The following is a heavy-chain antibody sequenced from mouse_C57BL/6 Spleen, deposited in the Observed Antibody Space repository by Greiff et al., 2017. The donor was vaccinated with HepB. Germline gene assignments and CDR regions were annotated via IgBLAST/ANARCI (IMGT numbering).Heavy chain of an antibody. V-gene: IGHV1-15*01. CDR3: TRGSNLYFDY. Sequence: QVQLQQSGAELVRPGASVTLSCKASGYTFTDYEMHWVKQTPVHGLEWIGAIDPETGGTAYNQKFKGKAILTADKSSSTAYMELRSLTSEDSAVYYCTRGSNLYFDYWGQGTTLTVSS. D-gene: IGHD1-1*01. J-gene: IGHJ2*01. CDR1: GYTFTDYE. CDR2: IDPETGGT.